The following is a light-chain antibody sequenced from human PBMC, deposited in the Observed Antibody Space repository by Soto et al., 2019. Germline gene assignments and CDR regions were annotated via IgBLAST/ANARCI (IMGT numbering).Light chain of an antibody. CDR2: AVS. J-gene: IGLJ1*01. CDR1: SSDIGSYNH. CDR3: ISYTDRQSYL. V-gene: IGLV2-14*03. Sequence: VLTQPASVSGSPGQSIAISCSGTSSDIGSYNHVAWYQQFPGKSPKLMIYAVSDRPSGVSDRFSGSKSGITASLTISGLQTEDEADYYCISYTDRQSYLFGTGTKVTVL.